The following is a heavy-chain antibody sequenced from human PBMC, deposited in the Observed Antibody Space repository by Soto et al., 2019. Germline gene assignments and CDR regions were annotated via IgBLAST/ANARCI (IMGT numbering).Heavy chain of an antibody. V-gene: IGHV1-8*01. Sequence: QVQLVQSGAEVKKPGASVKVSCKAAGYTFTSNDINWVRQATGQGLEWMGWMNPNSGNTGYAQKCQGRITMTRNTSISTAYMELSSLTSEDTAVYDCARGPGWSSLRCPYYFDYWGQGTLVTVSS. CDR2: MNPNSGNT. D-gene: IGHD2-2*01. CDR1: GYTFTSND. J-gene: IGHJ4*02. CDR3: ARGPGWSSLRCPYYFDY.